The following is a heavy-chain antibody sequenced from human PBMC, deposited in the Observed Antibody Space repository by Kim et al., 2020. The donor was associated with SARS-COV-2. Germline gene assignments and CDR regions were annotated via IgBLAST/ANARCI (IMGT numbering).Heavy chain of an antibody. CDR1: GGSFSGYY. D-gene: IGHD2-21*01. Sequence: SETLSLTCAVYGGSFSGYYWSWIRQPPGKGLEWIGEINHSGSTNYNPSFKSRVTISVDTSKNQFSLKLSSVTAADTAVYYCARGGVSRYLDYWGQGTLGT. CDR2: INHSGST. V-gene: IGHV4-34*01. J-gene: IGHJ4*02. CDR3: ARGGVSRYLDY.